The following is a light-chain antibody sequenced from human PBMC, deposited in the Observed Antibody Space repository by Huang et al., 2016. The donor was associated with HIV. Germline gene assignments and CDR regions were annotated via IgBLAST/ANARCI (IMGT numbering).Light chain of an antibody. J-gene: IGKJ1*01. Sequence: EIVMTQSPATLSVSPGERATLSCRASQSVSRNLAWYQHKPGQAPRLLIYGASTRATGIPARFGGSGSGTEFTLTITSLQSEDSAVYYCEQYNNWPPGWTFGQGTKVEIK. CDR3: EQYNNWPPGWT. CDR2: GAS. V-gene: IGKV3-15*01. CDR1: QSVSRN.